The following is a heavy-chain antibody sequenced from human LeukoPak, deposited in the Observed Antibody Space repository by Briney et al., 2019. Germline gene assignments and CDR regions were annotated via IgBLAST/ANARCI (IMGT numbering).Heavy chain of an antibody. CDR2: ISSSSSYI. D-gene: IGHD3-3*01. CDR1: GFTFSSYS. J-gene: IGHJ6*02. Sequence: GGSLRLSCAASGFTFSSYSMNWVRQAPGKGLEWVSSISSSSSYIYYADSVKGRFTISRDNAKNSLYLQMNSLRAEDTAVYYRARDVTIFGVVTLYYYYGMDVWGQGTTVTVSS. CDR3: ARDVTIFGVVTLYYYYGMDV. V-gene: IGHV3-21*01.